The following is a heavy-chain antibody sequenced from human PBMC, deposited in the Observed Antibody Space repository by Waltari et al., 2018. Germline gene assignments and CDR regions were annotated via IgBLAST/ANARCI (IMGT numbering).Heavy chain of an antibody. CDR1: GYTLTELS. CDR3: AKLPRRSGWYRAGTDGFDY. V-gene: IGHV3-23*04. J-gene: IGHJ4*02. Sequence: VQLVQSGAEVKKPGASVKVSCKVSGYTLTELSMHWVRQAPGTGLEWVSAISGSGGSTYYADSVKGRFTISRDNSKNTLYLQMNSLRAEDTAVYYCAKLPRRSGWYRAGTDGFDYWGQGTLVTVSS. CDR2: ISGSGGST. D-gene: IGHD6-19*01.